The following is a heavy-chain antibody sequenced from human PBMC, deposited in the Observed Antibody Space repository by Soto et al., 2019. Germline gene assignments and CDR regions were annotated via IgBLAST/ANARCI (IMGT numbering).Heavy chain of an antibody. D-gene: IGHD3-10*01. CDR2: IWYDGSNK. CDR1: GFTFSSYG. V-gene: IGHV3-33*01. Sequence: SGFTFSSYGMHWVRQAPGKGLEWVAVIWYDGSNKYYADSVKGRFTISRDTSKNQFSLKLSSVTAADTAVYYCARGSYYYGSGSYYSYWGQGTLVTVSS. J-gene: IGHJ4*02. CDR3: ARGSYYYGSGSYYSY.